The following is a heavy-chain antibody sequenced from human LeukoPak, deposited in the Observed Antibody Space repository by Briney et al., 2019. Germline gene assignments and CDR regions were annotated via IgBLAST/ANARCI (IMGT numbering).Heavy chain of an antibody. CDR1: GFTFSSYE. D-gene: IGHD1-26*01. CDR3: AKEWELLRIMDAFDI. Sequence: GGSLRLSCAASGFTFSSYEMNWVRQAPGKGLEWVSYISSSGSTIYYADSVKGRFTISRDNAKNSLYLQMNSLRAEDTAVYYCAKEWELLRIMDAFDIWGQGTMVTVSS. CDR2: ISSSGSTI. J-gene: IGHJ3*02. V-gene: IGHV3-48*03.